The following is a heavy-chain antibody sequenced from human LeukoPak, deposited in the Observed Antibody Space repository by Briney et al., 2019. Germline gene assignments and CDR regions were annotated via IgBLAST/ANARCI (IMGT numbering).Heavy chain of an antibody. V-gene: IGHV1-2*02. CDR3: ARENLNYYGSGSYLY. CDR2: INPESGAT. CDR1: GYPFSGYY. J-gene: IGHJ4*02. D-gene: IGHD3-10*01. Sequence: ASVKVSCKASGYPFSGYYIHWVRQGPGQGLEWLGWINPESGATKYAQRFGGRVTLTRDTSVTTVHMELSGLRYDDSAVYYCARENLNYYGSGSYLYWGQGSQVTVSS.